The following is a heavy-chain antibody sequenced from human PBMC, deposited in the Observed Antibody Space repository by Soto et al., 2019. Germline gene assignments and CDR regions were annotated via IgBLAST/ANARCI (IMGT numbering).Heavy chain of an antibody. D-gene: IGHD5-12*01. CDR1: GGSISSGDYY. Sequence: SETLSLTCTVSGGSISSGDYYWSWIRQPPGKGLEWIGYIYYSGSTYYNPSLKSRVTISVDTSRNQFSLKLSSVTAADTAVYYCARAEPNLSGYDFDYWGQGTLVTVSS. CDR2: IYYSGST. J-gene: IGHJ4*02. CDR3: ARAEPNLSGYDFDY. V-gene: IGHV4-30-4*01.